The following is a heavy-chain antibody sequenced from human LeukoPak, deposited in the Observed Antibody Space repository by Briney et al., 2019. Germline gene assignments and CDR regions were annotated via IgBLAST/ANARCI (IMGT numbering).Heavy chain of an antibody. CDR2: ISRSSSTI. Sequence: GGSLRLSCAGSGFTFSTYSMNWVRQAPGKGLEWVSDISRSSSTIYYADSVKGRFTISRDNAKNTLYLQMNSLRAEDTAVYYCASTMVRGVPWGQGTLVTVSS. CDR1: GFTFSTYS. D-gene: IGHD3-10*01. CDR3: ASTMVRGVP. V-gene: IGHV3-48*04. J-gene: IGHJ5*02.